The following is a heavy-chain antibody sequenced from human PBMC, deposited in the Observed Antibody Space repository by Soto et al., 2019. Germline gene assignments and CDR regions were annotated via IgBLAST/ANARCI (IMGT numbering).Heavy chain of an antibody. CDR1: GFTFSSYG. CDR2: ISYDGSNQ. CDR3: AKEHGITVAGIVVFQH. D-gene: IGHD6-19*01. J-gene: IGHJ1*01. Sequence: GSLRLSCAASGFTFSSYGMHWVRQAPGKGLEWVAVISYDGSNQNYVDSVKGRFTISRDNSKNTLYLQMNSLRAEDTAAYYCAKEHGITVAGIVVFQHWGQGTLVTVSS. V-gene: IGHV3-30*18.